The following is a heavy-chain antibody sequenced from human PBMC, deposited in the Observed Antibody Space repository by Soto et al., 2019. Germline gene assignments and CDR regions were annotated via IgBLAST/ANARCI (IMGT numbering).Heavy chain of an antibody. D-gene: IGHD3-22*01. CDR3: ARGCIHFADSSGHAFDS. J-gene: IGHJ4*02. V-gene: IGHV1-69*06. CDR1: GDTFYIYG. Sequence: QVELVQSGAEGKKPGSSVKVSCKASGDTFYIYGFNWVRPAPGEGLEWMGVIKPIFETADYAQKLQGRVSITADKTTSTAYMELGSLTSEDTAVYYCARGCIHFADSSGHAFDSWGQGTLISVTS. CDR2: IKPIFETA.